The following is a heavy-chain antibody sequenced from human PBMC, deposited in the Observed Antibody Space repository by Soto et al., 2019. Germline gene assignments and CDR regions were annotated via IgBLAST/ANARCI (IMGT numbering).Heavy chain of an antibody. J-gene: IGHJ6*02. CDR1: VFTFSNYA. CDR3: VKNAGSYYDILTGVYYYGMDV. D-gene: IGHD3-9*01. V-gene: IGHV3-64D*06. Sequence: SLILSCSASVFTFSNYAMDWVRQAPGKRLEYVSVISSNGASTYYADSVKGRFTISRDNSKNTLYLQMSSLRAEDTAVYYCVKNAGSYYDILTGVYYYGMDVWGQGTTVTVSS. CDR2: ISSNGAST.